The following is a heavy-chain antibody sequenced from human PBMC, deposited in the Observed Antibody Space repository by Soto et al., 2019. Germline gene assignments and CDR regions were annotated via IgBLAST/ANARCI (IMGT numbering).Heavy chain of an antibody. CDR1: GGTFSSYA. J-gene: IGHJ4*02. Sequence: ASVKVSCKASGGTFSSYAISWVRQAPGQGLEWMGGIIPIFGTANYAQKFQGRVTITADESTSTAYMELSSLRSEDTAVYYCARDQGIYYYDSSGYYGPFDYWGQGTLVTVSS. V-gene: IGHV1-69*13. D-gene: IGHD3-22*01. CDR2: IIPIFGTA. CDR3: ARDQGIYYYDSSGYYGPFDY.